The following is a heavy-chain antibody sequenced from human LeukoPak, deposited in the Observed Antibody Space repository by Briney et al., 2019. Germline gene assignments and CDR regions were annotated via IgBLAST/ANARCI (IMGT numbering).Heavy chain of an antibody. V-gene: IGHV3-11*06. Sequence: GGSLRLSCAASGFTFSDYYMSWIRQAPGKGLEWVSYIASSSSYTNYADSVKGRFTISRDNAKISLYLQMNRLRAEHTAVYYCARAIEATRRSTGTCNYFDYWGQGTLVTVSS. J-gene: IGHJ4*02. CDR1: GFTFSDYY. D-gene: IGHD5-12*01. CDR3: ARAIEATRRSTGTCNYFDY. CDR2: IASSSSYT.